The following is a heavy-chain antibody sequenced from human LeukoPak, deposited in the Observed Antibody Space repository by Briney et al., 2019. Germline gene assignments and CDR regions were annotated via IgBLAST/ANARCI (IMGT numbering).Heavy chain of an antibody. Sequence: GGSLRLSCAASGFTFSSYGMPWVRQAPGKGLEWVAVIWYDGSNKYYADSVKGRFTISRDNSKNTLYLQMNSLRAEDTAVYYCARVHVAAAGSYFDYWGQGTLVTVSS. V-gene: IGHV3-33*01. D-gene: IGHD6-13*01. CDR2: IWYDGSNK. CDR3: ARVHVAAAGSYFDY. CDR1: GFTFSSYG. J-gene: IGHJ4*02.